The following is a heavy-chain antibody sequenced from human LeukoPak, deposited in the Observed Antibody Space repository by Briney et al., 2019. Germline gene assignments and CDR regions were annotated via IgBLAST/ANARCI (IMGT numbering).Heavy chain of an antibody. CDR3: ARDAQYYDFWSGYYTNRFDP. Sequence: SVKVSCKASGGTFSSYAISWVRQAPGQGLEWMGGIIPIFGTANYAQKFQGRVTITTDESTSTAYMELSSLRSEDTAVYYCARDAQYYDFWSGYYTNRFDPWGQGTLVTVSS. D-gene: IGHD3-3*01. J-gene: IGHJ5*02. CDR1: GGTFSSYA. CDR2: IIPIFGTA. V-gene: IGHV1-69*05.